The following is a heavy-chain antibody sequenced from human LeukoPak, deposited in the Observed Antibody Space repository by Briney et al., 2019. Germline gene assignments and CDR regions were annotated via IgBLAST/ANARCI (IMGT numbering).Heavy chain of an antibody. CDR2: IYPGDSDT. J-gene: IGHJ6*02. Sequence: GESLKISCKGSGYSFTSYWIGWVRQMPGKGLEWMGIIYPGDSDTRYSPSFQGQVTISADKSISTAYLQWSSLKASDTAMYYCGRWGGYCTNGVCYYYYYGMDVWGQGTTVPVS. CDR1: GYSFTSYW. CDR3: GRWGGYCTNGVCYYYYYGMDV. V-gene: IGHV5-51*01. D-gene: IGHD2-8*01.